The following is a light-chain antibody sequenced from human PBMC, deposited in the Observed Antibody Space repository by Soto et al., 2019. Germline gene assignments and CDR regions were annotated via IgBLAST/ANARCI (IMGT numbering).Light chain of an antibody. CDR3: CSYAGSSTYV. J-gene: IGLJ1*01. CDR1: SSDVGSYNL. CDR2: EVS. Sequence: QSALTQPASVSGSPGQSTTISCTGTSSDVGSYNLVSWYQQHPGKAPKVMIYEVSKRPSGVPNRFSGSKSGYTASLTISGLQAEDEADYYCCSYAGSSTYVFGTGTKVTVL. V-gene: IGLV2-23*02.